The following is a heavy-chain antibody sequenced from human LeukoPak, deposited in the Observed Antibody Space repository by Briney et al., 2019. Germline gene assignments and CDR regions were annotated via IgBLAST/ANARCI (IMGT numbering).Heavy chain of an antibody. CDR3: ARDLVEMATIPKWFDP. D-gene: IGHD5-24*01. J-gene: IGHJ5*02. CDR1: GGSISSSSYY. V-gene: IGHV4-39*01. Sequence: PSETLSLTCTVSGGSISSSSYYWGWIRQPPGKGLEWIGSIYYSGSTYYNPSLKSRVTISVDTSKNQFSLKLSSVTAADTAVYYCARDLVEMATIPKWFDPWGQGTLVTVSS. CDR2: IYYSGST.